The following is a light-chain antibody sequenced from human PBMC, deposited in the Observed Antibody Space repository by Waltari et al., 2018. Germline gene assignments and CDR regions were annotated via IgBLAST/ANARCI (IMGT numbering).Light chain of an antibody. CDR2: DAS. CDR3: QQYRNVPLT. CDR1: HDIDKN. V-gene: IGKV1-33*01. J-gene: IGKJ4*01. Sequence: DIQMTQAPSSLSASVGHRVTITCQASHDIDKNLNWFQQKPGKAPKVLIFDASTLRTGVPLRFSGSGSGTHFTFTISNLQPEDVATYYCQQYRNVPLTFGGGTKVEIK.